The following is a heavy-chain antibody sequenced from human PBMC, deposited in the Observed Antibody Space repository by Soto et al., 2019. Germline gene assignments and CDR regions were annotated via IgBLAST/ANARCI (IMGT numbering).Heavy chain of an antibody. Sequence: SETLSLTCTVSGGSVSSGGYYWSWIRQHPGKGLEWIGYIYYSGSTYYNPSLKSRVTISVDTSKNQFSLKLSSVTAADTAVYYCARYYDILTGYNYYGMDVWGQGTTVTVSS. J-gene: IGHJ6*02. CDR2: IYYSGST. V-gene: IGHV4-31*03. CDR3: ARYYDILTGYNYYGMDV. D-gene: IGHD3-9*01. CDR1: GGSVSSGGYY.